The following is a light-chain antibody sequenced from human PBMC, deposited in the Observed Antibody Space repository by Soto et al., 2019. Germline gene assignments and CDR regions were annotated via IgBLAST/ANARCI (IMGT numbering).Light chain of an antibody. CDR2: GAS. CDR1: QSIDSH. Sequence: EFVLTQSPVTLSLSPGERANLSCRASQSIDSHLAWYQHKPGQAPRLLIYGASNRATGIPVRFSGSGSGTDFTLTISSLEPDDFAVYYCQQRSLWPPYTFGQGSKL. V-gene: IGKV3-11*01. CDR3: QQRSLWPPYT. J-gene: IGKJ2*01.